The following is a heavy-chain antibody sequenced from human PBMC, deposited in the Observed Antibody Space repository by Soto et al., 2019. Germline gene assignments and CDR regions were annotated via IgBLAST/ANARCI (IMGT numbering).Heavy chain of an antibody. CDR3: AKVGRGPVDYFDY. CDR2: ISGSGGST. Sequence: GGSLRLSCAASGFTFSSYAMSWVRQAPGKGLEWVSAISGSGGSTYYADSVKGRFTISRDNSKNTLYLQMNSLRAEDTAVYNCAKVGRGPVDYFDYWGQGTLVTVSS. CDR1: GFTFSSYA. D-gene: IGHD3-10*01. V-gene: IGHV3-23*01. J-gene: IGHJ4*02.